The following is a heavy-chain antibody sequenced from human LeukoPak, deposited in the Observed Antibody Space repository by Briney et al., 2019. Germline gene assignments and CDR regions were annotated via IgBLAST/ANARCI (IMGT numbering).Heavy chain of an antibody. J-gene: IGHJ4*02. CDR1: GFTFNNYG. Sequence: GGSLKLSCAASGFTFNNYGMHWVRQAPGKGLEWVAVISYDGRNKHYPDSVKGRFTISRDNSKNTLYLQMNSLRAEDTAVYYCARELDSSGFLYYFDYWGQGTLVTVSS. CDR3: ARELDSSGFLYYFDY. V-gene: IGHV3-30*03. CDR2: ISYDGRNK. D-gene: IGHD6-19*01.